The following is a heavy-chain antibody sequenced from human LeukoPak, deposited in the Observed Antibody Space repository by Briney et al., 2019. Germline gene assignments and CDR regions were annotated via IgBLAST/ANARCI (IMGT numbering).Heavy chain of an antibody. CDR3: ARHPGAIYYDSSGPAYWYFDL. CDR1: GGSISSYY. CDR2: IYYSGST. Sequence: PSETLSLTCTVSGGSISSYYWSWLRQPPGKGLEWIGYIYYSGSTNYNPSLKSRVTISVDTSKNQFSLKLSSVTAADTAVYYCARHPGAIYYDSSGPAYWYFDLWGRGTLVTVSS. D-gene: IGHD3-22*01. V-gene: IGHV4-59*01. J-gene: IGHJ2*01.